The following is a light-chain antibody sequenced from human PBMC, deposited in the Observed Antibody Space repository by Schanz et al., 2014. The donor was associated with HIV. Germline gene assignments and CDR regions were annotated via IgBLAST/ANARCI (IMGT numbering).Light chain of an antibody. V-gene: IGLV2-8*01. CDR1: SADVGAYNF. Sequence: QSALTQPASVSGSPGQSITISCTGTSADVGAYNFVSWYQQHPGKAPKLMIYEVNQRPSGVPDRFSGSKSGNTASLTVSGLQAEDEAAFYCQSYDSSLRGVVFGGGTKLTVL. J-gene: IGLJ2*01. CDR3: QSYDSSLRGVV. CDR2: EVN.